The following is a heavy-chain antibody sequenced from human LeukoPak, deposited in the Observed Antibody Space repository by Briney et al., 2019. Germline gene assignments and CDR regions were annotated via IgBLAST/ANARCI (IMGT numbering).Heavy chain of an antibody. D-gene: IGHD4-23*01. CDR2: ISSSGSTI. V-gene: IGHV3-11*01. CDR3: ARSHGGNYNWIDP. CDR1: GFTFSDYY. Sequence: GGSLRLSCAASGFTFSDYYMTWIRQAPGKGLEWFSYISSSGSTIYYADSVKGRFTISRDNAKNSLYLQMHSLRAEDTAVYYCARSHGGNYNWIDPWGQGTLVTVSS. J-gene: IGHJ5*02.